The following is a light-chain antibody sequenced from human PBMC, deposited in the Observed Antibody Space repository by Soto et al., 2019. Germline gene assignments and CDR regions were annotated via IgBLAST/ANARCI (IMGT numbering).Light chain of an antibody. CDR3: ASKTASTFVL. Sequence: QSVLTQPASVSGSPGQSITIPCTGTSSDVGGHNFVSWYQQHPGKAPKLMIYEVTYRPSGVSNRFTGSKSGNTASLTISGLLAEDEATYYCASKTASTFVLFGGGTK. CDR1: SSDVGGHNF. J-gene: IGLJ3*02. CDR2: EVT. V-gene: IGLV2-14*03.